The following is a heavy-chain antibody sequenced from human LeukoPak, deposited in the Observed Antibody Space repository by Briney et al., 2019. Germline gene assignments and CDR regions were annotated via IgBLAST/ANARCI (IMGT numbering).Heavy chain of an antibody. CDR1: GFTFSTSW. CDR2: INQDGSEK. Sequence: GGPLRPSCAAPGFTFSTSWMDWVRQAPGRGLEWVANINQDGSEKYYVDSVKGRFTVSRDNAKKSLYLQMNSLRAEDPAMYYCTRELGPPWGQGTLVTVSS. J-gene: IGHJ5*02. CDR3: TRELGPP. V-gene: IGHV3-7*01.